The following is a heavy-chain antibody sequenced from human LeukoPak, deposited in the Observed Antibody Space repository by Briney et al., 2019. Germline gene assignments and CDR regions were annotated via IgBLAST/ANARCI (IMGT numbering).Heavy chain of an antibody. Sequence: PSETLSLTCTVSGGSISSSSYYWAWIRQPPGKGLEWIGSIYYSGSTYYNPSLKSRVTISVDTSKNQFSLKLSSVTAADTAVYYCARRDIVVVPAAISGWFDPWGQGTLVTVSS. V-gene: IGHV4-39*01. CDR1: GGSISSSSYY. CDR3: ARRDIVVVPAAISGWFDP. D-gene: IGHD2-2*02. CDR2: IYYSGST. J-gene: IGHJ5*02.